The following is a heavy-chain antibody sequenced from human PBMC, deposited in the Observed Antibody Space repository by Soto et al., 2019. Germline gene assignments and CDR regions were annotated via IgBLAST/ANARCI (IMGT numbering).Heavy chain of an antibody. D-gene: IGHD5-18*01. J-gene: IGHJ4*02. Sequence: GGSLRLSCAASGFTFSSYAMSWVRQAPGKGLEWVSAISGSGGSTYYADSVKGRFTISRDNSKNTLYLQMNSLRAEDTAVYYCAKALRGLSLWNYFDYWGQGTLVTVSS. V-gene: IGHV3-23*01. CDR2: ISGSGGST. CDR3: AKALRGLSLWNYFDY. CDR1: GFTFSSYA.